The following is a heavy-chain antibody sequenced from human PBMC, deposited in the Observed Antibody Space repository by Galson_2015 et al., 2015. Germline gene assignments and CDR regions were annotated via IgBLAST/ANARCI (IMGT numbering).Heavy chain of an antibody. V-gene: IGHV3-21*06. CDR1: GFTFSGYT. J-gene: IGHJ5*02. CDR3: ARAFPGPCDITSCFGGDL. Sequence: SLRLSCAGSGFTFSGYTMNWVRQAPGKGLEWVSSISSSSRYIYYAASMKGRFTISRDNAKNSLYLQMNSLRAEDTAVYYCARAFPGPCDITSCFGGDLWGPGTLVTVSS. D-gene: IGHD1-20*01. CDR2: ISSSSRYI.